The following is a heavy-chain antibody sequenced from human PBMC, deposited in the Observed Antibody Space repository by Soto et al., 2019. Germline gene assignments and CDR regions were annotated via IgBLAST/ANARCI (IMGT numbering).Heavy chain of an antibody. CDR3: ARGGHYYDSSGSVYYFDY. CDR2: IIPIFGTA. J-gene: IGHJ4*02. CDR1: GGTFSSYA. D-gene: IGHD3-22*01. V-gene: IGHV1-69*01. Sequence: QVQLVQSGAEVKKPGSSVKVSCKASGGTFSSYAISWVRQAPGKGLEWMGGIIPIFGTANYAQQFQGRVTITADESTSTAYMELSSLRSEDTAVYYCARGGHYYDSSGSVYYFDYWGQGTLVTVSS.